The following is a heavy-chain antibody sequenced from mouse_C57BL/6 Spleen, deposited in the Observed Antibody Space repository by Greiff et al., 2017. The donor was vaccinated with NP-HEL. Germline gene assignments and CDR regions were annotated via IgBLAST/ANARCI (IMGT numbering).Heavy chain of an antibody. CDR3: ARTDGSSYVKAMDY. CDR2: IDPSDSYT. D-gene: IGHD1-1*01. Sequence: QVQLQQPGAELVMPGASVKLSCKASGYTFTSYWMHWVKQRPGQGLEWIGEIDPSDSYTNYNQKFKGKSTLTVDKSSSTAYMQLSSLTSEDSAVYYCARTDGSSYVKAMDYWGQGTSVTVSS. CDR1: GYTFTSYW. V-gene: IGHV1-69*01. J-gene: IGHJ4*01.